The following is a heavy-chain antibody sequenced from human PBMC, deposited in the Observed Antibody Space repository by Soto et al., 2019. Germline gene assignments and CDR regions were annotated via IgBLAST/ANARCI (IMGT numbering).Heavy chain of an antibody. D-gene: IGHD3-10*01. CDR3: ARHNYGSGSTYFDY. CDR1: GGSIISYY. J-gene: IGHJ4*02. CDR2: IYYSGST. V-gene: IGHV4-59*08. Sequence: SETLSLTCTVFGGSIISYYWSWIRQPPGKGLEWIGYIYYSGSTNYNPSLKSRVTISADTSKNQFSLKLNSMTAADTAVYYCARHNYGSGSTYFDYWGQGTLVTVSS.